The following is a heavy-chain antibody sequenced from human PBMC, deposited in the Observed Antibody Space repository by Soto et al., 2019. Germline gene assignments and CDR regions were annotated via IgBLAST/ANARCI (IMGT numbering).Heavy chain of an antibody. V-gene: IGHV3-33*01. J-gene: IGHJ4*02. CDR1: GFTFSSYG. CDR3: AREGETSWARYDFWSGYYGFTEFYFDY. D-gene: IGHD3-3*01. CDR2: IWYDGSNK. Sequence: GGSLRLSCAASGFTFSSYGMHWVRQAPGKGLEWVAVIWYDGSNKYYAESVKGRFTISRDNSKNTLYLQMNSLRAEDTAVYYCAREGETSWARYDFWSGYYGFTEFYFDYWGQGTLVTVSS.